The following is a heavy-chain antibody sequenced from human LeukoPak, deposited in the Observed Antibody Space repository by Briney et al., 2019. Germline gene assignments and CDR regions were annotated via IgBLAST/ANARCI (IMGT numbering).Heavy chain of an antibody. D-gene: IGHD3-10*01. J-gene: IGHJ3*02. CDR1: GGSFSGYY. V-gene: IGHV4-34*01. Sequence: SETLSLTCAVYGGSFSGYYWSWIRQPPGKGLEWIGEINHSGSTNYNPSLKSRVTTSVDTSKNQFSLKLSSVTAADTAVYYCARQKGYGSGDDAFDIWGQGTMVTVSS. CDR2: INHSGST. CDR3: ARQKGYGSGDDAFDI.